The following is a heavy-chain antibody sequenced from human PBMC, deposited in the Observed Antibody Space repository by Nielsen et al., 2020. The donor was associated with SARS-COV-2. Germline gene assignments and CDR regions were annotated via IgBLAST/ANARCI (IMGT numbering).Heavy chain of an antibody. D-gene: IGHD3-16*01. Sequence: GGSLRLSCAVSGLSVSDNNMNWVRQAPGQGLEWVSILYSGGTTYYADSVKGRFTISRDNSKNTLDLQMNSLRAEDTAVYYCARDHGGGRADGFDIWGQGTMVTVSS. CDR1: GLSVSDNN. J-gene: IGHJ3*02. V-gene: IGHV3-53*01. CDR3: ARDHGGGRADGFDI. CDR2: LYSGGTT.